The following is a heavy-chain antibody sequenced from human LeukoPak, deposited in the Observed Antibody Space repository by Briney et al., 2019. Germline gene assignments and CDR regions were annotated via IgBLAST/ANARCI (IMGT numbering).Heavy chain of an antibody. V-gene: IGHV1-69*04. CDR1: GGTFSSYT. Sequence: SVKVSCKASGGTFSSYTISWVRQAPGQGLEWMGRITPIPGIANYAQKFQGRVTITADKSTSTAYMELSSLRSEDTAVYYCARDQGSGGTVYTNWFDPWGQGTLVTVSS. J-gene: IGHJ5*02. D-gene: IGHD2-15*01. CDR2: ITPIPGIA. CDR3: ARDQGSGGTVYTNWFDP.